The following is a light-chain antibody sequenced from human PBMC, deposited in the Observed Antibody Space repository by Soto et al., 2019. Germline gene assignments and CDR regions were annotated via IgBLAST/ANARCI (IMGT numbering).Light chain of an antibody. J-gene: IGKJ5*01. CDR3: QLYNSWPVT. V-gene: IGKV3-15*01. CDR2: SAS. Sequence: EIVMTQSPATLSVSPGERATLSCRASQIISSNLAWYQQKPGQAPRLLLYSASTRATGIPARFSGSGSGTEFTLTISGLQSEDFAIYYCQLYNSWPVTFGQGTRLEIK. CDR1: QIISSN.